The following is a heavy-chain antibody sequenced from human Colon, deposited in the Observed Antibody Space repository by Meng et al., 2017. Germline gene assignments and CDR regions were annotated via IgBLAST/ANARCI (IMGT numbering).Heavy chain of an antibody. CDR2: IYWDDDK. D-gene: IGHD7-27*01. Sequence: QITLKESGPTLVKPTQTLTLTCSISGFALSGVTVAWIRQPPGKALECLAVIYWDDDKRYRPSLESRLTITKDTSKKQVVLTMTNVDPVDTATYYCARARELWGRPLPSPFDYWGPGTLVTVSS. CDR1: GFALSGVT. CDR3: ARARELWGRPLPSPFDY. V-gene: IGHV2-5*02. J-gene: IGHJ4*02.